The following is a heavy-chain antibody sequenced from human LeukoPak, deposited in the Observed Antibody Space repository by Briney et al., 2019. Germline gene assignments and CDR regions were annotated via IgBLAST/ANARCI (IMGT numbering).Heavy chain of an antibody. V-gene: IGHV4-30-2*01. CDR3: ASHYYDSSGYYKD. D-gene: IGHD3-22*01. J-gene: IGHJ4*02. Sequence: SQTLPLTCAVSGGSISSGGYSWSWIRQPPGKGLEWIGYIYHSGSTYYNPSLKSRVTISVDRSKNQFSLKLSSVTAADTAVYYCASHYYDSSGYYKDWGQGTLVTVSS. CDR1: GGSISSGGYS. CDR2: IYHSGST.